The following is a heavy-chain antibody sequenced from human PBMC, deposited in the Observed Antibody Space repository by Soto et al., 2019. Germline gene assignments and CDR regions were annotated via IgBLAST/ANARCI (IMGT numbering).Heavy chain of an antibody. CDR1: GASISTYY. D-gene: IGHD3-10*01. CDR3: ARGGQFLGY. J-gene: IGHJ4*02. V-gene: IGHV4-59*01. Sequence: SETLSLTCAVSGASISTYYWTWIRQTPGKGLEWIGYIYYSGSTNYNPSLKSRLTISVDTSMNQISLKLSSVTAADTAVYYCARGGQFLGYWGQGTLVTVSS. CDR2: IYYSGST.